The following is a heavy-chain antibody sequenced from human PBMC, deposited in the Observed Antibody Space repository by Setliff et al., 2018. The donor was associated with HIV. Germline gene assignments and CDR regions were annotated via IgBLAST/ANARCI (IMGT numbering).Heavy chain of an antibody. CDR3: ARDPNTGWYYLDF. J-gene: IGHJ4*02. Sequence: GSLRLSCAASGFTFSDYYMAWIRQAPGKGLEWIGHINTSGGTKYNPSLKSRLTMSVDSSGNQFSLSLTSVTAADTAVYYCARDPNTGWYYLDFWGPGALVTVSS. V-gene: IGHV4-4*07. D-gene: IGHD6-19*01. CDR2: INTSGGT. CDR1: GFTFSDYY.